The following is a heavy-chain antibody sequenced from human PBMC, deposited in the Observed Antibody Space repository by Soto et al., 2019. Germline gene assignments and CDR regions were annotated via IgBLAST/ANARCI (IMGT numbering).Heavy chain of an antibody. J-gene: IGHJ5*02. Sequence: LQTLSLTCAISGDGVSSYSAAWNWIRQPPSGGLEWLGRTYYRSRSFSDYAESVKSRIIINPDTSKNQFSLQLKSVTPEDTAVYYCVRDRYSSSGWFDPWGQGTPVTVPQ. D-gene: IGHD3-10*01. V-gene: IGHV6-1*01. CDR2: TYYRSRSFS. CDR1: GDGVSSYSAA. CDR3: VRDRYSSSGWFDP.